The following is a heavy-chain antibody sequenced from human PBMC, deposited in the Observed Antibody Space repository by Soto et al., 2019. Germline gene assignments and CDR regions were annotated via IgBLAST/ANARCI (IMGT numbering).Heavy chain of an antibody. V-gene: IGHV1-69*06. CDR1: GGTFSSYA. D-gene: IGHD4-17*01. CDR3: ASSHTVTTYVFHDWFDP. Sequence: QVQLVQSGAEVKKPGSSVKVSCKASGGTFSSYAISWVRQAPGQGLEWMGGIIPIFGTANYAQKFQGRVTITADKSTSTAYMELSSLSSEDTAVYYCASSHTVTTYVFHDWFDPWGQGTLVTVSS. J-gene: IGHJ5*02. CDR2: IIPIFGTA.